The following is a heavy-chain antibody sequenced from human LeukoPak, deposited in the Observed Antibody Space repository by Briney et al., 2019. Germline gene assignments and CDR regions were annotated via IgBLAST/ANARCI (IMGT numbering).Heavy chain of an antibody. CDR1: GGTFSSYA. CDR2: IIPIFGTA. D-gene: IGHD2-21*02. J-gene: IGHJ4*02. CDR3: ARDTGDYYFDY. V-gene: IGHV1-69*06. Sequence: SVTVSCKASGGTFSSYAISWVRQAPGQGLEWMGGIIPIFGTANYAQKFQGRVTITADKSTSTAYMELSSLRSEDTAVYYCARDTGDYYFDYWGQGTLVTVSS.